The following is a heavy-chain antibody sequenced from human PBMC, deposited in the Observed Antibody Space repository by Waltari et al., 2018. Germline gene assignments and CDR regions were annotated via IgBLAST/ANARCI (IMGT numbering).Heavy chain of an antibody. CDR3: TRRYYDPTGYSYFDF. J-gene: IGHJ4*02. CDR2: IYPDDSDT. Sequence: EVQLVQSGAEVKKPGESLKISCEASGYTFANYWIGWVRQMPGKGLEWMAMIYPDDSDTRYSPSFRGQVTISVDKTTTTAYLQWSSLKASDTAMYYCTRRYYDPTGYSYFDFWGQGTLVTVSS. CDR1: GYTFANYW. V-gene: IGHV5-51*01. D-gene: IGHD3-22*01.